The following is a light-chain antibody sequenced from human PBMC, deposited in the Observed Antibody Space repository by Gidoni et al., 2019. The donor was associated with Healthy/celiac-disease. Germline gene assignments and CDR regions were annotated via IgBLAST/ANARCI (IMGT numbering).Light chain of an antibody. CDR1: QSVSSSY. CDR2: GAS. J-gene: IGKJ2*01. V-gene: IGKV3-20*01. Sequence: EIVLTQSPGTLSLSPGERATLSCRASQSVSSSYLAWYQQKPGQAPRLLIYGASSRATGIPDRFSGSGSGTDFTLTISRLEPEDFAVYYCQQYGSSPDYTFXQXTKLEIK. CDR3: QQYGSSPDYT.